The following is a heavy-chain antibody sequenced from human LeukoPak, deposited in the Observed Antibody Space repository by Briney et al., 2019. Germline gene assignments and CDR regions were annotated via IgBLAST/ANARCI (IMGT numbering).Heavy chain of an antibody. CDR3: ARDGGVAPHNWFDP. CDR2: ISYSGTT. D-gene: IGHD2-8*02. J-gene: IGHJ5*02. CDR1: SASITSSPYF. V-gene: IGHV4-39*07. Sequence: SETLSLTCTVSSASITSSPYFWGWIRQSPGKGLEWIGSISYSGTTYYNPSLKSRVTISVDTSKNQFSLKLSSVTAADTAVYYCARDGGVAPHNWFDPWGQGTLVTVSS.